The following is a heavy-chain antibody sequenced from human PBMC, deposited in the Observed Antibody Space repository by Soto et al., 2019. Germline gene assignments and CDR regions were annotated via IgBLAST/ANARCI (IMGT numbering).Heavy chain of an antibody. D-gene: IGHD2-2*01. CDR2: IYYSGRT. CDR1: GGSTRSSSYY. V-gene: IGHV4-39*01. CDR3: ARARTYAGIFDF. J-gene: IGHJ4*02. Sequence: SETLSLTCTVSGGSTRSSSYYWGWIRQPPGKGLEWIGSIYYSGRTYDNPSLRSRVTISVDTSKNQFSLKLSSVTAADTAVYYCARARTYAGIFDFWGQGTLVTVSS.